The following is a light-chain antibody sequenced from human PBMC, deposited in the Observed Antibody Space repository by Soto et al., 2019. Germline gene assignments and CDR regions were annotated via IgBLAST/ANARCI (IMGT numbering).Light chain of an antibody. CDR1: SSDVGNYNL. CDR2: EDN. V-gene: IGLV2-23*01. J-gene: IGLJ1*01. CDR3: CSYAGSSTYA. Sequence: QYALTQPASVSGSPGQSITISCTGTSSDVGNYNLVSWYQQHPDKAPKLMIYEDNKRPSGVSNRFSGSKSGNTASLTISGLQAEDEADYYCCSYAGSSTYAFGTGTKLTVL.